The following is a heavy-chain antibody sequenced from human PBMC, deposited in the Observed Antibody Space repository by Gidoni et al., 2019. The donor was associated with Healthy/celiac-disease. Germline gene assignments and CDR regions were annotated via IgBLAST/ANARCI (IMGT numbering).Heavy chain of an antibody. J-gene: IGHJ3*02. V-gene: IGHV3-21*01. CDR3: ARANRFAAAGGGDAFDI. CDR2: ISSSSSDR. CDR1: GFTFCSSS. Sequence: EVQLVESGGGLVKPGGSLLLSCAASGFTFCSSSMNWVRQAPGKGLEWVSSISSSSSDRDYEDSVKGRFTISRDNAKNSLYLQMNSLRAEDTAVYYCARANRFAAAGGGDAFDIWGQGTMVTVSS. D-gene: IGHD6-13*01.